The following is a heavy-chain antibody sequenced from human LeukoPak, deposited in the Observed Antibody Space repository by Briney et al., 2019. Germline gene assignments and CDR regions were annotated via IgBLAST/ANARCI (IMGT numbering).Heavy chain of an antibody. CDR1: GGSISSYY. D-gene: IGHD2-8*02. CDR2: ISDIGSI. J-gene: IGHJ4*02. CDR3: AGHHPRNTVDF. V-gene: IGHV4-59*08. Sequence: SETLSLTCTVSGGSISSYYWSWIRQPPGKGLEWIAYISDIGSINYNPSLKSRVTISLDTSKNQFSLKLSSVTASDTAVYYCAGHHPRNTVDFWGQGTLVTVSS.